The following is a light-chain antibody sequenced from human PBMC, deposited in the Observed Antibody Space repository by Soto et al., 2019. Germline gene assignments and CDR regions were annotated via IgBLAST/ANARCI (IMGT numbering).Light chain of an antibody. V-gene: IGKV1-39*01. CDR3: QQSYSTLWGFT. J-gene: IGKJ3*01. CDR2: AAS. CDR1: QSISSY. Sequence: DIQMTQSPSSLSASVGDRVTITCRASQSISSYLNWYQQKPGKAPKLLIYAASSLQSGVPSRFSGSRAGTDFTLTISSLQPEDFATYYCQQSYSTLWGFTFGPGTKVDIK.